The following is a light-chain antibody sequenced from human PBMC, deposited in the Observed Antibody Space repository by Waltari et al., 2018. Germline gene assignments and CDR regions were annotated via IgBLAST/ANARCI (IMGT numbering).Light chain of an antibody. CDR3: QQSYSLFALT. CDR2: ATS. Sequence: DIQMTQSPSSLSASVGDRVTITCRASQNIDNFLNWFQQKPGKAPKLLIYATSNLQTGVPSRFSGSGSGTDFALTSSSLQPEDFATYYCQQSYSLFALTFGGGTKVEI. CDR1: QNIDNF. V-gene: IGKV1-39*01. J-gene: IGKJ4*01.